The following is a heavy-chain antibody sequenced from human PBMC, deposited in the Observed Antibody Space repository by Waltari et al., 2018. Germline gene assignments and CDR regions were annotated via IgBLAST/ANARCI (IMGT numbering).Heavy chain of an antibody. V-gene: IGHV3-23*01. CDR1: GLTFRDVA. D-gene: IGHD3-10*01. Sequence: EVQLLESGGSLVQPGGSLRLSCAASGLTFRDVAISWVRQAPGKGLEWVSSISGRADTTFYADYVKGRFTISRDNSKNTLYLQMNSLSAEDTVVYYCAKRPVAYYAGDYYFDYWGQGTLVTVSS. CDR2: ISGRADTT. CDR3: AKRPVAYYAGDYYFDY. J-gene: IGHJ4*02.